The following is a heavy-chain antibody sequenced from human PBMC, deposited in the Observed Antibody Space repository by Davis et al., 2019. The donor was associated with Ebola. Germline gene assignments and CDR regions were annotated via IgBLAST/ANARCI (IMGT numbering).Heavy chain of an antibody. D-gene: IGHD4-17*01. CDR1: GFTFSAYS. J-gene: IGHJ3*02. Sequence: GESLKISCAASGFTFSAYSMNWVRQAPGKGLEWVSYISDSSTTIYYADSVQGRFTISRDNSKNTLYLQMNSLRAEDTAIYYCARGAYGDYIVKAFDIWGQGTKVTVSS. CDR2: ISDSSTTI. CDR3: ARGAYGDYIVKAFDI. V-gene: IGHV3-48*01.